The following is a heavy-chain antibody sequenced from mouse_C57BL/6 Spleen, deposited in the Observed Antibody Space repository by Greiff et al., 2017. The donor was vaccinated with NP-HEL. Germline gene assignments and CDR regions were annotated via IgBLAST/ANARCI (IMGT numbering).Heavy chain of an antibody. CDR1: GYAFSSSW. Sequence: VQLQQSGPELVKPGASVKISCKASGYAFSSSWMNWVKQRPGKGLEWIGRIYPGDGDTNYNGKFKGKATLTADKSSSTAYMQLSSLTSEDSAVYFCAGSNWDDFDYWGQGTTLTVSS. D-gene: IGHD4-1*01. CDR3: AGSNWDDFDY. V-gene: IGHV1-82*01. CDR2: IYPGDGDT. J-gene: IGHJ2*01.